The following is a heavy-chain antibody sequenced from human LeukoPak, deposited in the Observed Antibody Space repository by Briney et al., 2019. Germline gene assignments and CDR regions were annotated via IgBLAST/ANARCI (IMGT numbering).Heavy chain of an antibody. V-gene: IGHV3-21*01. CDR2: ISSSSGYI. CDR3: ASLDYYYDSSGYYLDF. Sequence: GGSLRLSCAASGFSFGDYSMSWVRQAPGKGLERVSSISSSSGYIYYADSVKGRFTISRDNAKNSLYLQMNSLRAEDTALYYCASLDYYYDSSGYYLDFWGQGTLVTVS. D-gene: IGHD3-22*01. J-gene: IGHJ4*02. CDR1: GFSFGDYS.